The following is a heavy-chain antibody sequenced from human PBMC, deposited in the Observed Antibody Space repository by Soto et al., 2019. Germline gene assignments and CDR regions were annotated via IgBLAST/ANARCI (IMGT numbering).Heavy chain of an antibody. CDR1: GFSLSTSGVG. CDR3: AHRLGIAAAGTGSWFDP. CDR2: IYWDDDK. Sequence: QITLKESGPTLVKPTQTLTLTCTFSGFSLSTSGVGVGWIHQPPGKALEWLALIYWDDDKRYSPSLKSRLTITKDTSKNQVVLTMTNMDPVDTATYYCAHRLGIAAAGTGSWFDPWGQGTLVTVSS. J-gene: IGHJ5*02. V-gene: IGHV2-5*02. D-gene: IGHD6-13*01.